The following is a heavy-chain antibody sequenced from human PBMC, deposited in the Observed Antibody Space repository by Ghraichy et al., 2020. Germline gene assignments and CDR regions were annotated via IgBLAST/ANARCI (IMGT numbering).Heavy chain of an antibody. J-gene: IGHJ5*02. V-gene: IGHV3-7*03. CDR1: GFTFSSFC. D-gene: IGHD2-21*02. Sequence: GGSLRLSCVASGFTFSSFCMSWVRQDPGKGLQWVASIKRDGSQKYYVDSVKGRFTISRDNAKNSLYLQLNSLRAEDTAVYYCAKDDGGDSFTSVWTWGQGTLVTVSS. CDR3: AKDDGGDSFTSVWT. CDR2: IKRDGSQK.